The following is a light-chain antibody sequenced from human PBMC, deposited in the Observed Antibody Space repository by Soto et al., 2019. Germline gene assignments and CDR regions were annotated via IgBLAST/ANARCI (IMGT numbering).Light chain of an antibody. J-gene: IGKJ1*01. Sequence: IHMTQSPSTLSASVGYRVTIPCRASQSINSWLAWYQQKPGKAPKLLVYDASNLESGVPSRFSGSGSGTEFILTISSLQPDDFTTYYCQQYNSYSPWTFGQGTKVDIK. CDR2: DAS. CDR1: QSINSW. V-gene: IGKV1-5*01. CDR3: QQYNSYSPWT.